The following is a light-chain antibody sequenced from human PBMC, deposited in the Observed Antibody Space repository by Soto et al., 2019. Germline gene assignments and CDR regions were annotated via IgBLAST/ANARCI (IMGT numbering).Light chain of an antibody. CDR3: QRYGTSLPLT. Sequence: EIVLTQSPGTLSLSPGDRTTLSCRASQSVSSNYLAWYKQKPGQAPRLLIYGASSRATGIPDRFSGSVSGTDFTLTISRLEPEDFAVYYCQRYGTSLPLTFGGGTKVDIK. CDR1: QSVSSNY. V-gene: IGKV3-20*01. J-gene: IGKJ4*01. CDR2: GAS.